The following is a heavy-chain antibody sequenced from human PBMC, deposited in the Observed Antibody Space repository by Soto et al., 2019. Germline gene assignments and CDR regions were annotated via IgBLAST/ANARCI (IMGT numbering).Heavy chain of an antibody. J-gene: IGHJ4*02. D-gene: IGHD5-12*01. CDR3: VRVVAIPGYPDN. CDR1: GGTFTSYA. Sequence: QVQLVQSGAEVRQPASSVKVSCKTSGGTFTSYAISWVGQPPGQGLEWMGGFVPIVDTSTYAQKFQGRVTITADESTSTVYMELSSLRSDDTAVYYCVRVVAIPGYPDNWGQGTLVTVSS. V-gene: IGHV1-69*12. CDR2: FVPIVDTS.